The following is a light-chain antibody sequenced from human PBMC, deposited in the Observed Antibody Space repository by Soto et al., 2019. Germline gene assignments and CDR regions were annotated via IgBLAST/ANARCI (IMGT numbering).Light chain of an antibody. CDR1: QSVSGN. V-gene: IGKV3-15*01. Sequence: GERASLSCRASQSVSGNLAWYQQRPGQAPRLLTYHTSTRATGIPARFSGSGSGTEFTLVVGSLQSEDLAIYSCQQYDKWPPTFGQGTKVDIK. J-gene: IGKJ1*01. CDR2: HTS. CDR3: QQYDKWPPT.